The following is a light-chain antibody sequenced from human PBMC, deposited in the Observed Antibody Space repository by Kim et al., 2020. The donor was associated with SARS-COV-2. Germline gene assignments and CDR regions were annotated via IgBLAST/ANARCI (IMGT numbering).Light chain of an antibody. CDR3: QEYNSAPWT. V-gene: IGKV1-27*01. CDR2: AAS. CDR1: HGITNS. J-gene: IGKJ1*01. Sequence: ADRVTITCRASHGITNSLAWYQQKPGKVPQLLIYAASALQSGVPSRFSGSGSGTDFTLTISSLQPEDVATYYCQEYNSAPWTFGQGTKVDIK.